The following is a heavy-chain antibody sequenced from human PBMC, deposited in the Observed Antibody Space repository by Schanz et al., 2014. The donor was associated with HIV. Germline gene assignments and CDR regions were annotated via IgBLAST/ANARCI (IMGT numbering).Heavy chain of an antibody. CDR2: IYSGGST. CDR3: AKDGSLDYDNSGYYAT. D-gene: IGHD3-22*01. V-gene: IGHV3-53*01. J-gene: IGHJ4*02. Sequence: VQLVESGGGVVQPGRSLRLSRAASGFTVSSNYMSWVRQAPGKGLEWVSVIYSGGSTYYADSVKGRFIISRDNAKNTLYLQMSGLRAEDTAVYYCAKDGSLDYDNSGYYATWGQGTLVTVSS. CDR1: GFTVSSNY.